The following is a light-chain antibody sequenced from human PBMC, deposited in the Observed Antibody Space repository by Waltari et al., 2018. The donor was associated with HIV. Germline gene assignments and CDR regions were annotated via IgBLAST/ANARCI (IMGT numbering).Light chain of an antibody. CDR1: GYNS. Sequence: GYNSVSWYQQHPGKAPKLLIYEVSKWPSGVPDRFSGSKSGNTASLTISGLRADDEADYYCCSYGGTYNVFGTGTKVTIL. J-gene: IGLJ1*01. V-gene: IGLV2-11*03. CDR2: EVS. CDR3: CSYGGTYNV.